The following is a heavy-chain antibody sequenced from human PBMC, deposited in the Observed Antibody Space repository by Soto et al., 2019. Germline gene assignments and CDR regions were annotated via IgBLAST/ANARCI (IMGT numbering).Heavy chain of an antibody. CDR1: GFTFSSYA. D-gene: IGHD4-17*01. CDR3: AKGGYGDYTYYYGMDV. J-gene: IGHJ6*02. CDR2: ISGSGGST. Sequence: GGSLRLSCAASGFTFSSYAMSWVRQAPGKGLEWVSAISGSGGSTYYADSVKGRFTISRDNSKNTLYLQMNSLRAEDTAVYYCAKGGYGDYTYYYGMDVWGQGTTVTVSS. V-gene: IGHV3-23*01.